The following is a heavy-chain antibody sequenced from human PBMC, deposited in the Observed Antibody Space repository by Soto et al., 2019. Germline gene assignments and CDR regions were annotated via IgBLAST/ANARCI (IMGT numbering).Heavy chain of an antibody. CDR2: ISWNSAKI. Sequence: EVQLVESGGGLVYPGRSLRLSCEASEFTFGDYAMHWVRQVPGKGLEWVSGISWNSAKIGYADPVRGRFSISRDNAKKSLYLRMNSLRVEDSGLYYCAQDAIRSDPYYYYMEVWGKGTTVTVSS. J-gene: IGHJ6*03. CDR1: EFTFGDYA. D-gene: IGHD3-3*01. CDR3: AQDAIRSDPYYYYMEV. V-gene: IGHV3-9*01.